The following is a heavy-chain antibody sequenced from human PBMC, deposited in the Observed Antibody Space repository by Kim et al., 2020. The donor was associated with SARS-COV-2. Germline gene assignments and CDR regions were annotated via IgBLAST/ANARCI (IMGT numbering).Heavy chain of an antibody. CDR2: INHSGTT. J-gene: IGHJ6*02. V-gene: IGHV4-34*01. D-gene: IGHD3-10*01. CDR1: GGSFSGYF. Sequence: SETLSLTCGVFGGSFSGYFWSWVRQTPGEGLEWIGEINHSGTTNLNPSLKSRVNISRDMSKNQFSLRQNSVTVADTAVYYCARLRYFFTSGTYSYFGMDVWGQGTTVTVSS. CDR3: ARLRYFFTSGTYSYFGMDV.